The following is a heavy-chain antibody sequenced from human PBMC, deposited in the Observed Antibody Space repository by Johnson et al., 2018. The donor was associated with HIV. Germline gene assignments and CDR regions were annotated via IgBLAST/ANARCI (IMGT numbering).Heavy chain of an antibody. J-gene: IGHJ3*02. Sequence: EVQLVESGGGLVQPGVSLRLSCAASGFTVRRNYMSWVRQGPGKGLEWVSVIYSGGSTYHADSVKGRFTISRDDAKNTVYLQMNSLRVDDMAVYHCARNRPQSGLVGGATPAFDIWGQGTMVTVSS. CDR3: ARNRPQSGLVGGATPAFDI. V-gene: IGHV3-66*01. D-gene: IGHD6-19*01. CDR1: GFTVRRNY. CDR2: IYSGGST.